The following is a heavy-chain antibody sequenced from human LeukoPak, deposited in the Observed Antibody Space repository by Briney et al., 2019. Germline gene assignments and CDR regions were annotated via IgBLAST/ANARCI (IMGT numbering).Heavy chain of an antibody. V-gene: IGHV1-18*01. CDR2: ISAYNGNT. Sequence: VASVKVSCKASGYTFTSYGISWVRQAPGQGLEWMGWISAYNGNTNYAQKLQGRVTMTTDTSTSTAYMELRSLRSDDTAVYYCARVGMSLLYGDYDGYFDYWGQGTLVTVSS. CDR3: ARVGMSLLYGDYDGYFDY. CDR1: GYTFTSYG. D-gene: IGHD4-17*01. J-gene: IGHJ4*02.